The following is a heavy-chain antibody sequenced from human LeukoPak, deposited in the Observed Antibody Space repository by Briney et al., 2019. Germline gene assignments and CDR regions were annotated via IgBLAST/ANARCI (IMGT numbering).Heavy chain of an antibody. D-gene: IGHD4-17*01. CDR3: ARGFYGDYVRMDV. V-gene: IGHV3-7*01. J-gene: IGHJ6*02. CDR1: GFTFSSHW. Sequence: PGGSLRLSCEASGFTFSSHWMSWVRQAPGKGLEWVAIIKQDGSEKYYVDSVKGRFTISRDNAKNSLYLQMNSLRAEDTAVYYCARGFYGDYVRMDVWGQGTTVTVSS. CDR2: IKQDGSEK.